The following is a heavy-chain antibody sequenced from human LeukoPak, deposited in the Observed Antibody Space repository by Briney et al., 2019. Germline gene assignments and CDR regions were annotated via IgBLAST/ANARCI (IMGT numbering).Heavy chain of an antibody. Sequence: GKSLRLSCAASGFTFSSFGMHWVRQAPGKGLEWVAVIWYDGSEKFYADSVKGRFTISGDNSKNTLYLQMNSLRVEDTAAYYCARGGNAFDIWGQGTMVTVSS. V-gene: IGHV3-33*01. CDR2: IWYDGSEK. J-gene: IGHJ3*02. D-gene: IGHD1-14*01. CDR3: ARGGNAFDI. CDR1: GFTFSSFG.